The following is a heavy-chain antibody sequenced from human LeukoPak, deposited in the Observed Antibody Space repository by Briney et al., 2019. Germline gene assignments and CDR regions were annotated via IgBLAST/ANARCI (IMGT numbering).Heavy chain of an antibody. CDR3: AQGSGDY. V-gene: IGHV4-31*03. CDR2: IYYSGNT. D-gene: IGHD3-10*01. J-gene: IGHJ4*02. CDR1: GGSISNSGYF. Sequence: SETLSLTCTVSGGSISNSGYFWSWLRQHPGKGLEWIGYIYYSGNTYYNPSLKSRVTISVDTSKNQFSLKLSSVTAADTAVYYCAQGSGDYWGQGTLVTVSS.